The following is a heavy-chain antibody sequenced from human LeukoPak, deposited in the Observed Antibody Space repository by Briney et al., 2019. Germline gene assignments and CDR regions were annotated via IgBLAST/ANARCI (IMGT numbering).Heavy chain of an antibody. CDR3: ARAGLAYDSSGYYLRADAFDI. V-gene: IGHV3-13*01. CDR1: GFTFSSYD. J-gene: IGHJ3*02. D-gene: IGHD3-22*01. CDR2: ICTAGDT. Sequence: GGALRLSCAASGFTFSSYDMHWVRQATGKGLEWVSAICTAGDTYYPGSVKGRFTISRENAKNSLYLQMNSLRAGDTAVYYCARAGLAYDSSGYYLRADAFDIWGQGTMVTVSS.